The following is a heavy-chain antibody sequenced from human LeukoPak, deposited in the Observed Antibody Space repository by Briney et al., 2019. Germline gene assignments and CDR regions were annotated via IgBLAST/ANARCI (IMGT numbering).Heavy chain of an antibody. CDR2: IISDGSSN. CDR1: GYTLSYYW. Sequence: PGGSLRLSCEASGYTLSYYWMYWVRQAPGKGLVWVSRIISDGSSNYADSVKGRFTISRDNAKNTLYLQMNSLRAEDTAVYYCVRGVYASGSSPWGQGTRVTVSS. J-gene: IGHJ5*02. D-gene: IGHD3-10*01. V-gene: IGHV3-74*01. CDR3: VRGVYASGSSP.